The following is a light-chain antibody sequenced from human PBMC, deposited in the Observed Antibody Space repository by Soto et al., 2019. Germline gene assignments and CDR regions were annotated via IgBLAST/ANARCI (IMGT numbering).Light chain of an antibody. V-gene: IGLV1-40*01. CDR1: SSNIGAGYD. Sequence: QSVLTQPPSVSGAPGQRVTISCTGSSSNIGAGYDVHWYQQLPGTAPKLLIYGNSNRPSGVPDRFSGSKSGTSASRAITALQAEDDADYYCQSYASSLSAYVFGTGTKLTVL. CDR3: QSYASSLSAYV. CDR2: GNS. J-gene: IGLJ1*01.